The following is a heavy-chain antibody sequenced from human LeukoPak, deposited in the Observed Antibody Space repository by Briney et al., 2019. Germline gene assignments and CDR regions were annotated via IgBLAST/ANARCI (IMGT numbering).Heavy chain of an antibody. V-gene: IGHV4-59*12. J-gene: IGHJ4*02. Sequence: SETLSLTCTVSGGSISNYYWSWIRQPPGKGLVWIGYVYYSGSPNYNPSLKSRVTISGDTSKPQLSLKLLSVTAADAAVYYCAGGGQWLAFARWGQGTLVTVSS. D-gene: IGHD6-19*01. CDR1: GGSISNYY. CDR3: AGGGQWLAFAR. CDR2: VYYSGSP.